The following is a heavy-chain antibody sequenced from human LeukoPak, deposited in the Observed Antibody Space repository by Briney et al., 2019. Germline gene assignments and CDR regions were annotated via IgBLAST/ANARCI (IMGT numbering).Heavy chain of an antibody. Sequence: GGSLKISCKGSGYSFTSYWIGWVRQMPGKGLEWMGIIYPGDSDTRYSPSCQGQVTISADKSTSTPYLQWSSLKASDTAMYYCATPPYDSSGYYFDYWGQGTLVTVSS. CDR3: ATPPYDSSGYYFDY. CDR1: GYSFTSYW. CDR2: IYPGDSDT. J-gene: IGHJ4*02. V-gene: IGHV5-51*01. D-gene: IGHD3-22*01.